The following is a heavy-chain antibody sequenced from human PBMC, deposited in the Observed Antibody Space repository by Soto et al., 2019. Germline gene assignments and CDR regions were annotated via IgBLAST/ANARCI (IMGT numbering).Heavy chain of an antibody. Sequence: EVQLVESGGGLVQPGGSLTLSCAVSGFTVSSDYMSWVRQAPGKGLEWVSVIYSGGSTVYADSVRGRFTISRDKSKNTLYLQMNNLRAENAALYYCARERVGFMHGMAVWGQGTTVTVSS. J-gene: IGHJ6*02. CDR3: ARERVGFMHGMAV. D-gene: IGHD3-16*01. V-gene: IGHV3-66*01. CDR2: IYSGGST. CDR1: GFTVSSDY.